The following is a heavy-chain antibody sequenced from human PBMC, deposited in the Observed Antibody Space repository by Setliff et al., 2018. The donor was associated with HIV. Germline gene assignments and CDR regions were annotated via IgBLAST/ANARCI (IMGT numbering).Heavy chain of an antibody. J-gene: IGHJ4*02. Sequence: PGGSLRLSCAASGFTFNNFWMHWIRQTPGKGLEWVSRIDTDEITTNYADSVMGRFTVSRDNAKSRVYLQMNRLRVEDTGVYYCVRDRAMAGTGPHFDYWGQGILVTVSS. CDR2: IDTDEITT. V-gene: IGHV3-74*01. CDR3: VRDRAMAGTGPHFDY. CDR1: GFTFNNFW. D-gene: IGHD6-19*01.